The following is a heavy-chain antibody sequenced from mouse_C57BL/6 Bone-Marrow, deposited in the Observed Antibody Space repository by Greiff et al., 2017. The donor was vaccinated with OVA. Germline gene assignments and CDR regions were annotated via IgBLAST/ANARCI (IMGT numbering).Heavy chain of an antibody. D-gene: IGHD1-1*01. CDR1: GFNIKDYY. J-gene: IGHJ3*01. Sequence: EVQLQQSGAELVKPGASVKLSCTASGFNIKDYYMHWVKQRTEQGLEWIGRIDPEDGETKYAPKFQGKATITADTSSHTAYMQISSLTSEDTDVYYSSKGDYYGSSYNAYWGQGTLVTVSA. V-gene: IGHV14-2*01. CDR2: IDPEDGET. CDR3: SKGDYYGSSYNAY.